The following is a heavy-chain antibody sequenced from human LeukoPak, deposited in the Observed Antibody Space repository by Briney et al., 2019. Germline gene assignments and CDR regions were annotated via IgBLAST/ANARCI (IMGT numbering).Heavy chain of an antibody. Sequence: PGGTLRLSCALSGITFSNHGMNWVRQAPGKGLEWVSGISLDGATTYYAGSVEGRFTISRDNSKNTLYLQMNSLRADDTAVYYCVKDHGWLLYSWGQGTLVTVSS. CDR2: ISLDGATT. CDR1: GITFSNHG. V-gene: IGHV3-23*01. D-gene: IGHD3-9*01. J-gene: IGHJ4*02. CDR3: VKDHGWLLYS.